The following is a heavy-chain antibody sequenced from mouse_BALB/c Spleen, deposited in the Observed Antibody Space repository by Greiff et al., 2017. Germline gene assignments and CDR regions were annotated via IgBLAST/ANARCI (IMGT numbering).Heavy chain of an antibody. CDR2: ISSGGSYT. CDR1: GFTFSSYG. Sequence: EVKVVESGGDLVKPGGSLKLSCAASGFTFSSYGMSWVRQTPDKRLEWVATISSGGSYTYYPDSVKGRFTISRDNAKNTLYLQMSSLKSKDTAMYYCARHKDYRYDDAMDYWGQGTSVTVSS. J-gene: IGHJ4*01. D-gene: IGHD2-14*01. V-gene: IGHV5-6*01. CDR3: ARHKDYRYDDAMDY.